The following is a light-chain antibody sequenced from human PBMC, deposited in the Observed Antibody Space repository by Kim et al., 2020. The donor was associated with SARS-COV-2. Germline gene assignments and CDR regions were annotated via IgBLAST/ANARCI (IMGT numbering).Light chain of an antibody. Sequence: LSPGERATLSCRASQSLSGSYLAWYQHNPGQAPRLLIYGASSRATGIPDRFSGSGSGTDFTLTISRLEPEDFAVYYCHQYGSSPYTFGQGTKLEI. CDR3: HQYGSSPYT. CDR2: GAS. J-gene: IGKJ2*01. V-gene: IGKV3-20*01. CDR1: QSLSGSY.